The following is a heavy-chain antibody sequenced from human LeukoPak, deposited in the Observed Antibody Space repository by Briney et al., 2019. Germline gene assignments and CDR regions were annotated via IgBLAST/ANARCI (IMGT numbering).Heavy chain of an antibody. D-gene: IGHD3-16*01. CDR2: VQPNSGGT. CDR3: ARAIPSQVLFSIHGLDV. Sequence: ASVKVSCKASGYTFIGYYMHWVRQAPGQGLEWMGWVQPNSGGTKYAQKFQDRVTMTRDTYNTTAYMQLNRLRSDDTAVYYCARAIPSQVLFSIHGLDVWGPGTTVIVSS. CDR1: GYTFIGYY. V-gene: IGHV1-2*02. J-gene: IGHJ6*02.